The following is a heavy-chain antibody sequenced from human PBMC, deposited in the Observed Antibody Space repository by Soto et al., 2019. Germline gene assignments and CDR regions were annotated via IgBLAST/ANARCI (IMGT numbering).Heavy chain of an antibody. Sequence: EVQLVESGGGLVKPGGSLRLSCAASGFNFNSYTINWVRQAPGKRLEWLSSISSSGYIFSTDSVRGRFTISRDNAKNSVYLQLNSLRAEDTAVYYCARGSIGFLKGGWFDPWGQGTLVTVSS. CDR2: ISSSGYI. D-gene: IGHD3-16*01. CDR3: ARGSIGFLKGGWFDP. V-gene: IGHV3-21*04. CDR1: GFNFNSYT. J-gene: IGHJ5*02.